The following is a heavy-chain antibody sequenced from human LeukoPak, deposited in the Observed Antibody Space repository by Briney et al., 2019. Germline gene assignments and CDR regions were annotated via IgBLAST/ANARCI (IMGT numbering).Heavy chain of an antibody. CDR3: ARGLVSSSWYRYYYYYMDV. D-gene: IGHD6-13*01. CDR1: GGSFSGYY. Sequence: SETLSLTCAVYGGSFSGYYWSWIRQPPGKGLEWIGEINQSGSTNYNPSLKSRVTISIDTSKNQFSLKLSSVTAADTAVYYCARGLVSSSWYRYYYYYMDVWGKGTTVTVSS. V-gene: IGHV4-34*01. J-gene: IGHJ6*03. CDR2: INQSGST.